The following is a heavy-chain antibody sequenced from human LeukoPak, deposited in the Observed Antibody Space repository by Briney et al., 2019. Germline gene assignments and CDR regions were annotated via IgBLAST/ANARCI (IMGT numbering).Heavy chain of an antibody. CDR1: GFTFSSYA. CDR3: AKSIAAAVAFDY. CDR2: ISGSGGST. J-gene: IGHJ4*02. Sequence: GGSLRLSCAASGFTFSSYAMSWVRQAPGKGLEWVSAISGSGGSTYYANSVKGRFTISRDNSKNTLYLQMNSLRAEDTAVYYCAKSIAAAVAFDYWGQGTLVTVSS. V-gene: IGHV3-23*01. D-gene: IGHD6-13*01.